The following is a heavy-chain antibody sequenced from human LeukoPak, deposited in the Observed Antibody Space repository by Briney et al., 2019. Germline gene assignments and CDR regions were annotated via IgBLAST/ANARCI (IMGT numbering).Heavy chain of an antibody. J-gene: IGHJ4*02. CDR1: GFTLSNSW. CDR3: ARDGRCGGDCYAS. CDR2: ISSSSSYI. V-gene: IGHV3-21*01. Sequence: GGSLRLSCAASGFTLSNSWIHWVRQAPGKGLEWVSIISSSSSYIYYADSVKGRFTISRDNAKNALYLQMNSLRVEDTAVYYCARDGRCGGDCYASWGQGTLVTVSS. D-gene: IGHD2-21*02.